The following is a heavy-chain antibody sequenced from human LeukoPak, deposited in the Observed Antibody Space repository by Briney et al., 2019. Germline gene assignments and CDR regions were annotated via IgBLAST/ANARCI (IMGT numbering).Heavy chain of an antibody. D-gene: IGHD3-22*01. J-gene: IGHJ4*02. Sequence: APVKVSCKASGGTFSSYAISWVRQAPGQGLEWMGGIIPIFGTANYAQKFQGRVTITADESTSTAYMELSSLRSEDTAVYYCARGRGGDYDSSGLFDYWGQGTLVTVSS. CDR3: ARGRGGDYDSSGLFDY. V-gene: IGHV1-69*13. CDR1: GGTFSSYA. CDR2: IIPIFGTA.